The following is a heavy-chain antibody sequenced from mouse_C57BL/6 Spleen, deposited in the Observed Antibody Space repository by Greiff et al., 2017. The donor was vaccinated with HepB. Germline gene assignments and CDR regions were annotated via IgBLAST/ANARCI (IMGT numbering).Heavy chain of an antibody. V-gene: IGHV1-39*01. J-gene: IGHJ1*03. CDR2: INPNYGTT. Sequence: VQLQQSGPELVKPGASVKISCKASGYTFTDYNMNWVKQSNGKSLEWIGVINPNYGTTSYNQKFKGKATLTVDQSSSTAYMQLNSLTSEDSAVYYCGRKEVGDYDGYFDVWGTGTTVTVSS. CDR1: GYTFTDYN. D-gene: IGHD2-4*01. CDR3: GRKEVGDYDGYFDV.